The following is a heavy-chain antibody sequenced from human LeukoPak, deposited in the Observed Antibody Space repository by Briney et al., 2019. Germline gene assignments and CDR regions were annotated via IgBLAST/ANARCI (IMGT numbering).Heavy chain of an antibody. CDR3: AREGAVGAITLDDAVDI. V-gene: IGHV4-4*07. J-gene: IGHJ3*02. CDR2: IYTSGTT. D-gene: IGHD1-26*01. CDR1: GDSISSYY. Sequence: SSETLSLTCTVSGDSISSYYWNWIRQPAGKGLEWIGRIYTSGTTNYNPSLKSRVTISVDTSKNQFSLKLSSVTAADTAVYYCAREGAVGAITLDDAVDIWGQGTMVTVFS.